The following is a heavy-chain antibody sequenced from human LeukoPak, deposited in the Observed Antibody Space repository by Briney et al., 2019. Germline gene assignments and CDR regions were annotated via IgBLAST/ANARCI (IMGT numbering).Heavy chain of an antibody. CDR3: ARGLYYDILTGYYPGYFDY. J-gene: IGHJ4*02. CDR1: GGSISSYY. D-gene: IGHD3-9*01. Sequence: SETLSLTCTVSGGSISSYYWSWIRQPPGKGLEWIGYIYYSGSTNYNPSLKSRVTISVDTSKNQFSLKLSSVTAADTAVCYCARGLYYDILTGYYPGYFDYWGQGTLVTVSS. V-gene: IGHV4-59*01. CDR2: IYYSGST.